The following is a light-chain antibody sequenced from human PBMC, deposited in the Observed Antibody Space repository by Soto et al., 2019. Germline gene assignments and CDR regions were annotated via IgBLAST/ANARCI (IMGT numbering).Light chain of an antibody. V-gene: IGKV1-5*03. CDR2: KAS. J-gene: IGKJ4*01. Sequence: DIQLTQPPSTPASSLGDRVTITFLASQSISSWLAWYQQKPGKVPKLLIYKASSLESGVPSRVSGSGSGTEFTLTISSLQPDDFATYYCQQYNSYPLTFGGGTKVDIK. CDR3: QQYNSYPLT. CDR1: QSISSW.